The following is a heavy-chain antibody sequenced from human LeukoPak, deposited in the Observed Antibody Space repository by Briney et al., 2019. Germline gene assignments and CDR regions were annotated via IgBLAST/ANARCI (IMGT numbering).Heavy chain of an antibody. V-gene: IGHV4-39*01. CDR3: ARASSGGYGRRYYYMDV. Sequence: SETLSLTCTVSGGSIFSSNSYWGWIRQPPGKGLEWIGSIYYSGNTYYNPSLKSRVTISVDTSKNQFSLKLSSVTAADTAVYYCARASSGGYGRRYYYMDVWGKGTTVTISS. CDR1: GGSIFSSNSY. D-gene: IGHD5-12*01. J-gene: IGHJ6*03. CDR2: IYYSGNT.